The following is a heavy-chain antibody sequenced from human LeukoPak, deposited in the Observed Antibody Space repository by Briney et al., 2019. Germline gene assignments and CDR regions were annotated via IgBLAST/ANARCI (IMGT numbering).Heavy chain of an antibody. J-gene: IGHJ4*02. CDR1: AYSISSGYY. V-gene: IGHV4-38-2*02. CDR3: ARVTGSGSYYDNIDY. CDR2: IYHSGST. Sequence: SETLSLTCTVSAYSISSGYYWGWIRQPPGKGLEWIGSIYHSGSTNYNPSLKSRVTISVDTSKNEFSLKLSSVTAADTAVYYCARVTGSGSYYDNIDYWGQGTLVTVSS. D-gene: IGHD3-10*01.